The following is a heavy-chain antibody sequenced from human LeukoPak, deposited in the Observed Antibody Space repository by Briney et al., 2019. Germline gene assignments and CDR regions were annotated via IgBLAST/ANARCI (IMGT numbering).Heavy chain of an antibody. V-gene: IGHV1-2*02. CDR1: GYTFTGYY. CDR2: INPNSGGT. Sequence: ASVKVSCKASGYTFTGYYMHWMRQAPGQGQEWKGWINPNSGGTNYSQKFQGRVTMTRDTSISTAYMELSRLRSDDTAVYYCARAYSGSPRYYYYGMDVWGQGTTVTVSS. J-gene: IGHJ6*02. CDR3: ARAYSGSPRYYYYGMDV. D-gene: IGHD1-26*01.